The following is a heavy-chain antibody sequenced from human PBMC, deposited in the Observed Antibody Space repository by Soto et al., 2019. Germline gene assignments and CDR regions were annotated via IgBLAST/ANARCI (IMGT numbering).Heavy chain of an antibody. Sequence: SETLSLTCTVSGGSISSGDYYWIWIRQPPGKGLEWIGYIYYSGSTYYNPSLKSRVTISVDTSKNQFSLKLSSVTAADTAVYFSASLTPMDHDAFDIWGQGTMVTVSS. CDR2: IYYSGST. V-gene: IGHV4-30-4*01. J-gene: IGHJ3*02. D-gene: IGHD5-18*01. CDR1: GGSISSGDYY. CDR3: ASLTPMDHDAFDI.